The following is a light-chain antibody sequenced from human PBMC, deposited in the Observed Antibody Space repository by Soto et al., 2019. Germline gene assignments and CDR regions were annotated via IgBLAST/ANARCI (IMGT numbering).Light chain of an antibody. CDR2: GKS. CDR1: SSNIGAGYD. Sequence: QSVLTQPPSVSGAPGQRVTISCTGSSSNIGAGYDVHWYQQLPGTAPNLLIYGKSNRPSGVPDRFSGSKSGTSASLAITGLQAEDEADYHCQSYDSSLSASVFGGGTKLTVL. J-gene: IGLJ2*01. CDR3: QSYDSSLSASV. V-gene: IGLV1-40*01.